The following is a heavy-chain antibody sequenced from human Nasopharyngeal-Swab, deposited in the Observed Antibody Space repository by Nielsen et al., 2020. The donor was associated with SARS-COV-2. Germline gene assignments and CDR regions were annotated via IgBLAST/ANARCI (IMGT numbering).Heavy chain of an antibody. V-gene: IGHV4-59*01. CDR1: GGSISSYY. CDR2: IYYSGST. CDR3: ARDGRDYSSSWYYYYGMDV. J-gene: IGHJ6*02. Sequence: SETLSLTCTVSGGSISSYYWSWIRQPPGKGLEWTGYIYYSGSTNYNPSLKSRVTISVDTSKNQFSLKLSSVTAADTAVYYCARDGRDYSSSWYYYYGMDVWGQGTTVTVSS. D-gene: IGHD6-13*01.